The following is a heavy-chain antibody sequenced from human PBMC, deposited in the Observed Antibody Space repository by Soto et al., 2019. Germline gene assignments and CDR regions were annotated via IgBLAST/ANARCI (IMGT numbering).Heavy chain of an antibody. CDR2: INHSGST. CDR1: GGSFSGYY. J-gene: IGHJ4*02. D-gene: IGHD6-19*01. Sequence: QVQLQQWGAGLLKPSETLSLTCAVYGGSFSGYYWSWIRQPPGKGLEWIGEINHSGSTNYNPSLKSRVTISVDTSKNQFSLKLSSVTAADTAVYYCARSSRIAVAGYSDYWGQGTLVTVSS. CDR3: ARSSRIAVAGYSDY. V-gene: IGHV4-34*01.